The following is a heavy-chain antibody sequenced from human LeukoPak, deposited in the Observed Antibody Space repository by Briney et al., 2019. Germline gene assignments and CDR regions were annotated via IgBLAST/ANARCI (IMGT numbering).Heavy chain of an antibody. CDR3: ARHSSSWGYNWFDP. D-gene: IGHD6-13*01. J-gene: IGHJ5*02. CDR1: GCSFTSYW. Sequence: GESLKISCKGSGCSFTSYWIGWVRQMPGKSLEWMGIIYPGDSDTRYSPSFQGQVTISADKSISTAYLQWSSLKASDTAMYYCARHSSSWGYNWFDPWGQGTLVTVSS. CDR2: IYPGDSDT. V-gene: IGHV5-51*01.